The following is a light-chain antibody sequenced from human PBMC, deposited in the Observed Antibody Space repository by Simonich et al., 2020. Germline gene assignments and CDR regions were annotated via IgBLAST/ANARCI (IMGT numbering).Light chain of an antibody. V-gene: IGKV1-5*03. CDR1: HSISSW. Sequence: DIQMTQSPSTLSASVGDRVTITSRASHSISSWLDWYQQKPGKAPKLLILKASSLESGVPSRFSGSGSGTEFTLTISSLQPDDFATYYCKQYNSYSRTFGQGTKVEIK. CDR3: KQYNSYSRT. J-gene: IGKJ1*01. CDR2: KAS.